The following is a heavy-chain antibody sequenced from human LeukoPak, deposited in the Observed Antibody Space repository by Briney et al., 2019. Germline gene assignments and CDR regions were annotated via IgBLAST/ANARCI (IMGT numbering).Heavy chain of an antibody. CDR1: GFTFSDSD. V-gene: IGHV3-73*01. D-gene: IGHD6-19*01. Sequence: GGSLRLSCAASGFTFSDSDIHWVRQASGKGLAWVGRITNKRSNYATAYTASVKGRFTIPRHDSGNTAYLQMNSLKTEDTALYYCTTYRSGHYWGQGTLVTVSS. CDR3: TTYRSGHY. CDR2: ITNKRSNYAT. J-gene: IGHJ4*02.